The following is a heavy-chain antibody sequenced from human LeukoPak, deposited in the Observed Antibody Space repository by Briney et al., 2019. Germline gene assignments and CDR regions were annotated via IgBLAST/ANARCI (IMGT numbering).Heavy chain of an antibody. J-gene: IGHJ4*02. CDR1: GFNFGGYV. D-gene: IGHD4-17*01. V-gene: IGHV3-23*01. Sequence: PGGSLRLSCAASGFNFGGYVMSWVRQAPGKGLEWVSVISRSGDYTKYADSVKGRFTISGDNSKNTLSLQVSGLRAEDTAIYYCAKDRDDSGDYAFDYWGQGILVSVSS. CDR3: AKDRDDSGDYAFDY. CDR2: ISRSGDYT.